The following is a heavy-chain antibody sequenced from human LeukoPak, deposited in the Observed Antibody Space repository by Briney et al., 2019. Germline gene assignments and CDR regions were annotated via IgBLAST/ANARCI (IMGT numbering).Heavy chain of an antibody. D-gene: IGHD6-6*01. CDR3: AKRVDYSSSSGGYFDY. J-gene: IGHJ4*02. CDR2: ISGSGGST. CDR1: GGSISSYY. V-gene: IGHV3-23*01. Sequence: ETLSLTCSVSGGSISSYYWSWVRQAPGKGLEWVSAISGSGGSTYYADSVKGRITISRDNSKNTLYLQMKSVRAEDTAVYYCAKRVDYSSSSGGYFDYWGQGILVTVSS.